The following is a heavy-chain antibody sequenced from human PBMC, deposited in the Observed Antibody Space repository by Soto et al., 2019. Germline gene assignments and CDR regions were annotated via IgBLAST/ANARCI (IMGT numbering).Heavy chain of an antibody. CDR3: AILPGSSPLDAFDI. CDR2: ISAYNGNI. V-gene: IGHV1-18*01. Sequence: ASVKVSCKDSVYTFTNYGISWVRQDPGQGLEWMGWISAYNGNINYAQKLQGRVTMTRDTSTSTVYMELSSLRSEDTAVYYCAILPGSSPLDAFDIWGQGTMVTVSS. J-gene: IGHJ3*02. CDR1: VYTFTNYG. D-gene: IGHD6-6*01.